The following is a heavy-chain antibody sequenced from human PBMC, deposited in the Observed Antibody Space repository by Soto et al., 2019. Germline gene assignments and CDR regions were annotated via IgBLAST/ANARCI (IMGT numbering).Heavy chain of an antibody. J-gene: IGHJ5*02. D-gene: IGHD3-3*01. CDR1: GDTFTSYY. CDR3: ARSSGGNFGIIIEGSNWFDP. CDR2: INPHGGST. V-gene: IGHV1-46*01. Sequence: QVRLVQSGAEVRRPGASVKVSCTAPGDTFTSYYLNWVRQAPGQGLEWMGVINPHGGSTKYAQKFQGRVTMTRETSRSTVYMERRSLRSDDTAIYYCARSSGGNFGIIIEGSNWFDPWGQGTLVTVSS.